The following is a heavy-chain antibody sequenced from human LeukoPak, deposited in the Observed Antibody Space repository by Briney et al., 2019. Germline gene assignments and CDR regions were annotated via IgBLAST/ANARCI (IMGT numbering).Heavy chain of an antibody. CDR1: GFTFSIYS. Sequence: AGGSLRLSCAASGFTFSIYSMNWVRQAPGKGLEWVSYISSSSTIYYADSVKRRFTISRDNAKNSLYLQMNSLRAEDTAVYYCARSSIVGATLRGLFDYWGQGTLVTVSS. CDR2: ISSSSTI. D-gene: IGHD1-26*01. CDR3: ARSSIVGATLRGLFDY. V-gene: IGHV3-48*01. J-gene: IGHJ4*02.